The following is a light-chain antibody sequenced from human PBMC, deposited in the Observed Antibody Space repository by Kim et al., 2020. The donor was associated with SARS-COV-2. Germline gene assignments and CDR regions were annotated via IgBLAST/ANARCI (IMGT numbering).Light chain of an antibody. J-gene: IGKJ1*01. CDR1: QTVSFN. CDR3: QQYKNWPQT. CDR2: GAS. V-gene: IGKV3-15*01. Sequence: EIVMTQSPATLSVSPGERATLSCRASQTVSFNLAWYQQKPGQAPRLLIYGASTRAAGIPARFSGSGSGTEFTLSVSSLQSEDFAVYYCQQYKNWPQTFGQGTKVEI.